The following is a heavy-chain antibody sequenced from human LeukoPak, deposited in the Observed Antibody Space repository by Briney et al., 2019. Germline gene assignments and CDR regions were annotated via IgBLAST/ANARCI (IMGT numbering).Heavy chain of an antibody. D-gene: IGHD1-26*01. V-gene: IGHV4-39*01. CDR2: IYYTGNT. CDR3: VKSGGYGLIDY. Sequence: SETLSLTCAVSGASISGSGYCLGWIRQSPGKGLEWIGNIYYTGNTYYNASLQSRVTISIDTSENQFSLRLNSVTAADTAMYYCVKSGGYGLIDYWGPGTLVTVSS. CDR1: GASISGSGYC. J-gene: IGHJ4*02.